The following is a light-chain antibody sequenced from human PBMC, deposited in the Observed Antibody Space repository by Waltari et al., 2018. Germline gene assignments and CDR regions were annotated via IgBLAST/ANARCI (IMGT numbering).Light chain of an antibody. CDR2: YDN. Sequence: SYVLTQPPSVSVAPGKTARISCGGNSIGSKSVHRYQQKPGQAPVLVISYDNDRPSGIPERFSGSKSENTATLTITRVEAGDEADYYCQVWESSSDYYVFGTGTKVTVL. V-gene: IGLV3-21*01. CDR1: SIGSKS. CDR3: QVWESSSDYYV. J-gene: IGLJ1*01.